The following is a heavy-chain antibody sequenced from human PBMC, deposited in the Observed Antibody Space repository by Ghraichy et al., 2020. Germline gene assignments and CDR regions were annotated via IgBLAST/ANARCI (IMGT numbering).Heavy chain of an antibody. CDR2: ITQSGTT. V-gene: IGHV4-34*01. D-gene: IGHD3-10*01. CDR1: GGSLSNYY. J-gene: IGHJ4*02. CDR3: ARRGRGQPDY. Sequence: SETLSLTCAVYGGSLSNYYWCWIRQPPGKGLEWVGEITQSGTTNYNPSLKSRVTMSVDTSKNQFSLKLSSLTAADTAFYSCARRGRGQPDYWGQGSLVIVSS.